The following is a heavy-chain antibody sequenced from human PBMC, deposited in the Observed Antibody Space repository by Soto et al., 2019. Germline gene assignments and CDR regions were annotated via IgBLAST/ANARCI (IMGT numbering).Heavy chain of an antibody. CDR1: GGSINNGTYH. CDR2: IYYSGST. J-gene: IGHJ4*02. V-gene: IGHV4-31*03. CDR3: AREMNYYDTSGDSYFDS. Sequence: QVQLQESGPGLVKPSQTLSLTCTVSGGSINNGTYHWSWIRQHPGKGLEWIGYIYYSGSTFYNPSLKSRLTISVDTSKNQFSLRLSSVTAADTAVYYCAREMNYYDTSGDSYFDSWGQGTLVTVSS. D-gene: IGHD3-22*01.